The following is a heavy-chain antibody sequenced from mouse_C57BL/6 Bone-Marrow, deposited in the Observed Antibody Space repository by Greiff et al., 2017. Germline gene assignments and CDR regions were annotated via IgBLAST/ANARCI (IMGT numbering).Heavy chain of an antibody. J-gene: IGHJ3*01. V-gene: IGHV1-76*01. CDR1: GYTFTDYY. Sequence: QVQLQQSGAELVRPGASVKLSCKASGYTFTDYYINWVKQRPGQGLEWIARIYPGSGNTYYNEKFKGKATLTAEKSSSTAYMQLRSLTSEDSAVYFCARLAGYYTWFAYWGQGTLVTVSA. CDR3: ARLAGYYTWFAY. CDR2: IYPGSGNT. D-gene: IGHD2-3*01.